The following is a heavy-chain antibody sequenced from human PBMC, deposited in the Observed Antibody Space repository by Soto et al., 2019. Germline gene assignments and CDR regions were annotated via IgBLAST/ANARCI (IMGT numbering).Heavy chain of an antibody. CDR1: GFTFSSYG. D-gene: IGHD4-17*01. J-gene: IGHJ4*02. CDR2: ISYDGSNK. CDR3: AKDSTVTRGTYYFDY. V-gene: IGHV3-30*18. Sequence: GGSLRLSCAASGFTFSSYGMHWVRQAPGKGLEWVAVISYDGSNKYYADSVKGRFTISRDNSKNTLYLQMNSLRAEDTAVYYCAKDSTVTRGTYYFDYWGQGTLVTVSS.